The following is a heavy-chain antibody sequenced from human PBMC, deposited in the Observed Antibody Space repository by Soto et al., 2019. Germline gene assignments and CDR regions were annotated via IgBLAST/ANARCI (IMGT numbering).Heavy chain of an antibody. CDR1: GYTFTSYA. CDR2: INTANGDT. CDR3: ARAPSGYYFDR. D-gene: IGHD3-10*01. J-gene: IGHJ4*02. Sequence: QVQLVQSGAEVKKPAASVKLSCKASGYTFTSYAVHWVRQAPGQRLESMGWINTANGDTKYSQNFQSXATITRDTPASTAYMELSSLTSEDTAVYFCARAPSGYYFDRWGQGTLVTVSS. V-gene: IGHV1-3*04.